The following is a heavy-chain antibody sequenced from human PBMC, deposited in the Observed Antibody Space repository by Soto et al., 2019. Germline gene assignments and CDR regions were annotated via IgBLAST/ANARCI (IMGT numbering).Heavy chain of an antibody. CDR2: INNDGSAA. V-gene: IGHV3-74*01. J-gene: IGHJ5*02. CDR3: VRDKPHNWFDP. Sequence: EVQLVESGGGLVQPGGSLILSCAASGFTFSSYWMHWVRQAPGKGLVWVSRINNDGSAATYADSVKGRFTISRDNAKNTVYLQMNSLRAEDTAVYYCVRDKPHNWFDPWGQGTPVTVSS. CDR1: GFTFSSYW.